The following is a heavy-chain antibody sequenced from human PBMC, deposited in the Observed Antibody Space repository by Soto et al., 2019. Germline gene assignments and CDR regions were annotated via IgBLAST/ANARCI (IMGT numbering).Heavy chain of an antibody. D-gene: IGHD4-4*01. J-gene: IGHJ5*02. V-gene: IGHV4-38-2*02. Sequence: SETLSLTCTVSGYSVRSGHYWGFVRPSPGKGLEWIASVQHFGTTLYNPSLKTRVTVSVDTSKNQFSLRLSFVTAADTAAYSCAGDSNESWFYNWGQGTQVTVYS. CDR3: AGDSNESWFYN. CDR1: GYSVRSGHY. CDR2: VQHFGTT.